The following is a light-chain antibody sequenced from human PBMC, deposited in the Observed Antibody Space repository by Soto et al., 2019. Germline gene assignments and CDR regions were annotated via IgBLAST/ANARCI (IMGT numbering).Light chain of an antibody. CDR1: SSDVGGYNY. CDR3: SSYTSSSTLDYV. V-gene: IGLV2-14*01. CDR2: EVS. J-gene: IGLJ1*01. Sequence: QSVLTQPASVSGSPGQSITISCTGTSSDVGGYNYVSWYQQHPGKAPKLMIYEVSNRLSGVSNRFSGSKSGNTASLTISGLQAEDEADYYCSSYTSSSTLDYVFGTGTKVPVL.